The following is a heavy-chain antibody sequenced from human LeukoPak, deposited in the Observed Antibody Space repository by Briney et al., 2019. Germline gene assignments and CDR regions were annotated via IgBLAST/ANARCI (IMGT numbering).Heavy chain of an antibody. CDR3: ARIAAAGPSYYYYYMDV. J-gene: IGHJ6*03. CDR2: IYTSEST. V-gene: IGHV4-61*02. Sequence: KPSETLSLTCTVSGGSINSGSYYWSWIRQPAGKGLEWIGRIYTSESTNYNPSLKSRVTISVDTSKNQFSLKLSSVTAADTAVYYCARIAAAGPSYYYYYMDVWGKGTTVTVSS. CDR1: GGSINSGSYY. D-gene: IGHD6-13*01.